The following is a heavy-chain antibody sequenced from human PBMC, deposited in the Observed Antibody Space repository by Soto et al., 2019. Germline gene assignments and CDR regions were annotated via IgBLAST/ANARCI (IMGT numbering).Heavy chain of an antibody. V-gene: IGHV4-34*01. J-gene: IGHJ6*02. D-gene: IGHD3-9*01. CDR3: AIVQYDIFTGYYMGVSYYGMDV. Sequence: PCETLSLTCAVYGGSFSGYYWCWIRQPPGKGLEWIGEINHSGSTNYNPSLKSRVTISVDTSKNQFSLKLSSVTAADTAVYYCAIVQYDIFTGYYMGVSYYGMDVWGQGTTVTVSS. CDR1: GGSFSGYY. CDR2: INHSGST.